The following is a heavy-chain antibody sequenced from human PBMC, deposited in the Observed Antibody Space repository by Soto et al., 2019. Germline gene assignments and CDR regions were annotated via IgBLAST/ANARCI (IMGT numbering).Heavy chain of an antibody. V-gene: IGHV6-1*01. CDR1: GDSVSSNSAA. J-gene: IGHJ6*02. CDR2: TYYRSKWYN. D-gene: IGHD1-7*01. CDR3: ARVNWNLGYYGMDV. Sequence: SQTLSLTCVISGDSVSSNSAAWNWIRQSPSRGLEWLGRTYYRSKWYNDYAVPVKSRITINPDTSKNQFSLQLNSVTPEDTAVYYCARVNWNLGYYGMDVWGQGTTVTVSS.